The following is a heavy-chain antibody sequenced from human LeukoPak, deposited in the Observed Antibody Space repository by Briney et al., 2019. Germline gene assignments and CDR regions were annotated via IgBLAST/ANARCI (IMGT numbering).Heavy chain of an antibody. CDR2: ISSSSSYI. J-gene: IGHJ4*02. CDR3: ARERGRAKYSNSMVDY. CDR1: GFTFSSYS. Sequence: GGSLRLSCAASGFTFSSYSMNWVRQAPGKGLEWVSSISSSSSYIYYADSVKGRFTISRDNAKNSLYLQMNSLRAEDTAVYYCARERGRAKYSNSMVDYWGQGTLVTVSS. D-gene: IGHD4-11*01. V-gene: IGHV3-21*01.